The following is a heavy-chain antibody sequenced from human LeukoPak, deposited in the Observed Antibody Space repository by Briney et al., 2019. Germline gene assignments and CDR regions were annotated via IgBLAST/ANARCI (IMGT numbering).Heavy chain of an antibody. CDR3: ARSYYDYVWGSYRLFDY. CDR2: IYSGGTT. D-gene: IGHD3-16*02. V-gene: IGHV3-53*05. Sequence: GGSLRLSCAASGFTVSNNYMSWVRQAPGKGLEWVSVIYSGGTTYYADSVKGRFTISRDNAKNSLYLQMNSLRAEDTAVYYCARSYYDYVWGSYRLFDYWGQGTLVTVSS. J-gene: IGHJ4*02. CDR1: GFTVSNNY.